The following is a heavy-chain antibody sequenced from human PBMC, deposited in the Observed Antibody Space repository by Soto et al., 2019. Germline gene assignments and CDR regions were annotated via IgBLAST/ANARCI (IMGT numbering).Heavy chain of an antibody. V-gene: IGHV1-18*01. Sequence: VKVSCKASGYTVTSYGISWVRQAPGQGLEWMGWISAYNGNTNYAQKLQGRVTMTTDTSTSTAYMELRSLRSDDTAVYYCARFYYDSSGYYDPHYYYYYGMDVWGQGTLVTVSS. CDR3: ARFYYDSSGYYDPHYYYYYGMDV. CDR2: ISAYNGNT. D-gene: IGHD3-22*01. J-gene: IGHJ6*02. CDR1: GYTVTSYG.